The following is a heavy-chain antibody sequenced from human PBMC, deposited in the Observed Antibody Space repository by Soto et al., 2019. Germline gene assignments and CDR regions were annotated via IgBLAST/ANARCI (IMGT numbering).Heavy chain of an antibody. D-gene: IGHD3-3*01. V-gene: IGHV3-23*01. CDR2: ISGSGGST. Sequence: GGSLRLSCAASGFTFSSYAMSWVRQAPGKGLEWVSAISGSGGSTYYADSAKGRFTISRGNSKNTLYLQMNSLRAEDTAVYYCAKIHVLRFLEWLFPDYWGQGTLVTVSS. CDR3: AKIHVLRFLEWLFPDY. CDR1: GFTFSSYA. J-gene: IGHJ4*02.